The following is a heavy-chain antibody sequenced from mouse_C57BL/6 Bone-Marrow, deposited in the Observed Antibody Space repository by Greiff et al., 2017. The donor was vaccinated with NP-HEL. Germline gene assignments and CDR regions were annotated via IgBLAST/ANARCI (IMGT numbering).Heavy chain of an antibody. J-gene: IGHJ4*01. D-gene: IGHD1-1*01. V-gene: IGHV1-81*01. CDR1: GYTFTSYG. Sequence: QVQLPPSCSSLSIPFASVKLSCKSSGYTFTSYGISWVKQRTGQGLEWIGEIYPRSGNPYYNEKFKGKATLTADKSSSTAYMELRSLTSEDSAVYFCARPTTVVATDYAMDYWGQGTSVTVSS. CDR2: IYPRSGNP. CDR3: ARPTTVVATDYAMDY.